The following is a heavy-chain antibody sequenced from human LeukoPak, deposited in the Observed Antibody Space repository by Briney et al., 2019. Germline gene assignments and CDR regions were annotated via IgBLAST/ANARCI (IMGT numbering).Heavy chain of an antibody. CDR2: INSDGSST. Sequence: GGSLRLSCAASGFTFSSYWMHWVRHAPGKGLVWVSRINSDGSSTSYADSVKGRFTISRDNAKNTLYLQMNSLRAEDTAVYYCARTLYISAAPGGFDYWGQGTLVTVSS. J-gene: IGHJ4*02. V-gene: IGHV3-74*01. D-gene: IGHD6-13*01. CDR3: ARTLYISAAPGGFDY. CDR1: GFTFSSYW.